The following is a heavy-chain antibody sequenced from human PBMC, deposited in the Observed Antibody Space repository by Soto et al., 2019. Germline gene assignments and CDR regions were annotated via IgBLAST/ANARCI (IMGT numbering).Heavy chain of an antibody. D-gene: IGHD3-10*01. J-gene: IGHJ6*02. CDR2: ISTYTGNT. CDR1: GYTVTNYD. CDR3: ARGYYYGSGRPTPGGMDV. Sequence: QVHLVQSGAEVKKPGASVKVSCKASGYTVTNYDINWVRQAPGQGLEWMGWISTYTGNTNYAQKLQGRVTMTTATSTSTAYMELRSLRSDDTAVDYCARGYYYGSGRPTPGGMDVWGQGTTVTVSS. V-gene: IGHV1-18*01.